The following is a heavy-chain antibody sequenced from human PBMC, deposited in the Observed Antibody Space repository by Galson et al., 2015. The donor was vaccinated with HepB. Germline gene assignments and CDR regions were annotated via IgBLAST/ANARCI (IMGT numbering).Heavy chain of an antibody. Sequence: SVKVSCKVSGYTLTELSMHWVRQAPGKGLEWMGGFDPEDGETIYAQKFQGRVTMTEDTSTDTAYMELSSLRSEDTAVYYCATEILGSYSYGPWNDYWGQGTLVTVSS. J-gene: IGHJ4*02. D-gene: IGHD5-18*01. CDR2: FDPEDGET. CDR3: ATEILGSYSYGPWNDY. CDR1: GYTLTELS. V-gene: IGHV1-24*01.